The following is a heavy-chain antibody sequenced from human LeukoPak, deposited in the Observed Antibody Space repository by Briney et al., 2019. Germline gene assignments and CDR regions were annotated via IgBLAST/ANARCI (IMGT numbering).Heavy chain of an antibody. J-gene: IGHJ5*02. CDR2: MNPNSGNT. Sequence: ASVTVSCTASGYTFTTYPIHWVRQAPGQRLEWMGWMNPNSGNTGYAQKFQGRVTMTRNTSISTAYMELSSLRSEDTAVYYCARGARPNFWSGSANWFDPWGQGTLVTVSS. CDR1: GYTFTTYP. D-gene: IGHD3-3*01. V-gene: IGHV1-8*02. CDR3: ARGARPNFWSGSANWFDP.